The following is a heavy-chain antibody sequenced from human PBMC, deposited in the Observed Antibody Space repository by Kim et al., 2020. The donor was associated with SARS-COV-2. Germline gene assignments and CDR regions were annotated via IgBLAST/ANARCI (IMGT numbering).Heavy chain of an antibody. CDR3: ARPEIGRDGYKVAY. V-gene: IGHV5-51*01. Sequence: GESLKISCKGSGYSFTNYWIGWVRQMPGKGLEWMGNIYPGDSDIRYSPSFQGQVTISADKSISTAYLQWSSLKASDSAKYYCARPEIGRDGYKVAYWGQGTLVTVSS. J-gene: IGHJ4*02. D-gene: IGHD5-18*01. CDR2: IYPGDSDI. CDR1: GYSFTNYW.